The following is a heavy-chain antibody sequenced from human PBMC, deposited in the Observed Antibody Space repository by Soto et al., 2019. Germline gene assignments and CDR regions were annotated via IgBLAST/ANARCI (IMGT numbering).Heavy chain of an antibody. Sequence: GGSLRPSCAASGFTFSSYAMHWVRQAPGKGLEWVAVISYDGSNKYYADSVKGRFTISRDNSKNTLYLQMNSLRAEDTAVYYCARDSGVGRYSYGTFDYWGQGTLVTVSS. V-gene: IGHV3-30-3*01. CDR1: GFTFSSYA. D-gene: IGHD5-18*01. J-gene: IGHJ4*02. CDR2: ISYDGSNK. CDR3: ARDSGVGRYSYGTFDY.